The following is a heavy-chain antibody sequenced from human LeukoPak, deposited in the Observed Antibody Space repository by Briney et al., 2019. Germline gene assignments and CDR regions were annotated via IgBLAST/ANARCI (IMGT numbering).Heavy chain of an antibody. J-gene: IGHJ4*02. Sequence: PGGSLRLSCAASGFTFSSYAMSWVRQAPGKGLEWVSAISGSGGSTYYADSVKGRFTISRDNSKNTLYLQMNSLRAEDTAAYYCAKGDGGSGYFDYWGQGTLVTVSS. CDR1: GFTFSSYA. V-gene: IGHV3-23*01. D-gene: IGHD4-23*01. CDR3: AKGDGGSGYFDY. CDR2: ISGSGGST.